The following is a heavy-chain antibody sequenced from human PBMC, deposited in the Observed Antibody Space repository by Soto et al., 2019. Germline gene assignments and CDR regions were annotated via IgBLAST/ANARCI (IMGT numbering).Heavy chain of an antibody. D-gene: IGHD2-21*02. Sequence: QVQLVQSGAEVKKPGSSVKVSCKASGGTFSSYTISWVRQAPGQGLEWMGRIIPILGIANYAQKFQGRVTITADKSTSTAYMELSSLRSEDTAVYYCASLVVTAPIRPDLWGRGTLVTVSS. V-gene: IGHV1-69*02. CDR2: IIPILGIA. J-gene: IGHJ2*01. CDR3: ASLVVTAPIRPDL. CDR1: GGTFSSYT.